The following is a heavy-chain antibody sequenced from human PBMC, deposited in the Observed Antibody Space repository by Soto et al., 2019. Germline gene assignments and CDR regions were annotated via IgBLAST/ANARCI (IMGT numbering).Heavy chain of an antibody. CDR2: ISYDGSNK. Sequence: QVQLVESGGGAVQPGRSLRLSCAASGFTFGIYAMYWVRQAPGKGLEWVTVISYDGSNKDYADSVKGRFTISRDNSKSTMYLQMNSLRVEDTAVYYCARGSTTVTKGARYDYWGQGTLVTVSS. V-gene: IGHV3-30*04. J-gene: IGHJ4*02. D-gene: IGHD4-17*01. CDR3: ARGSTTVTKGARYDY. CDR1: GFTFGIYA.